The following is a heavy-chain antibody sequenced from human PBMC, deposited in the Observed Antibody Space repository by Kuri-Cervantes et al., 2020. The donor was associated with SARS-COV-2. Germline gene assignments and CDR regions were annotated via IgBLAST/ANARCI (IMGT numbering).Heavy chain of an antibody. V-gene: IGHV4-39*01. CDR2: IYYSGST. Sequence: SETLSLTCTVSGGSISSSSYYWGWIRQPPGKGLEWIGSIYYSGSTYYNPSLKSRVTISVDTSKNQFSLKLSPVTAADTAVYYCARTQLGMNMDVWGKGTTVTVSS. J-gene: IGHJ6*03. CDR1: GGSISSSSYY. CDR3: ARTQLGMNMDV. D-gene: IGHD7-27*01.